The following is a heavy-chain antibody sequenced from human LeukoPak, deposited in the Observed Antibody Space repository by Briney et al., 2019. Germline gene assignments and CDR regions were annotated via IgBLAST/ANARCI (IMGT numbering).Heavy chain of an antibody. CDR3: ARGYQLHYFDY. Sequence: SETLSLTCAVYGGSFSGYYWSWIRQPPGKGLEWIGEINHSGSTNYNPSLKSRVTTSVDTSKNQFSLKLSSVTAADTAVYYCARGYQLHYFDYWGQGTLVTVSS. D-gene: IGHD2-2*01. V-gene: IGHV4-34*01. J-gene: IGHJ4*02. CDR2: INHSGST. CDR1: GGSFSGYY.